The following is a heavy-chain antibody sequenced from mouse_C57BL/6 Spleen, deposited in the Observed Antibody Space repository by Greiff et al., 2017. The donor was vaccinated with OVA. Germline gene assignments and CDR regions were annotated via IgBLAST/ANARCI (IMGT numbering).Heavy chain of an antibody. CDR3: ARWDTTVVATGYFDY. Sequence: DVKLVESGGGLVKPGGSLKLSCAASGFTFSDYGMHWVRQAPEKGLEWVAYISSGSSTIYYADTVKGRFTISRDNAKNTLFLQMTSLRSEDTAMYYCARWDTTVVATGYFDYWGQGTTLTVSS. J-gene: IGHJ2*01. CDR2: ISSGSSTI. V-gene: IGHV5-17*01. CDR1: GFTFSDYG. D-gene: IGHD1-1*01.